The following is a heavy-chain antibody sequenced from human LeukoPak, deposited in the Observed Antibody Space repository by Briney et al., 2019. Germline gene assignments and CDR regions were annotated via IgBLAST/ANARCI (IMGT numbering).Heavy chain of an antibody. CDR2: IYSGGST. V-gene: IGHV3-66*01. Sequence: PGGSPRLSCAASGFTVSSNYMSWVRQAPGKGLEWVSVIYSGGSTYYADSVKGRFTISRDNSKNTLYLQMNSLRAEDTAVYYCARELYSSGWYVAYWGQGTLVTVSS. D-gene: IGHD6-19*01. CDR3: ARELYSSGWYVAY. J-gene: IGHJ4*02. CDR1: GFTVSSNY.